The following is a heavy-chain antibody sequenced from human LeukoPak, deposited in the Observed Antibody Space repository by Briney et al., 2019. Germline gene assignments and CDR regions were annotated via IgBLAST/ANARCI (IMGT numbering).Heavy chain of an antibody. CDR2: ISSSSSTI. CDR3: ARDKRDGYFDY. V-gene: IGHV3-48*01. CDR1: GFTFSSYS. J-gene: IGHJ4*02. D-gene: IGHD5-24*01. Sequence: GGSLRLSCAAPGFTFSSYSMNWVRQAPGKGLEWVSYISSSSSTIYYADSVKGRFTISRDNAKNSLYLQMNSLRAEDTAVYYCARDKRDGYFDYWGQGTLVTVSS.